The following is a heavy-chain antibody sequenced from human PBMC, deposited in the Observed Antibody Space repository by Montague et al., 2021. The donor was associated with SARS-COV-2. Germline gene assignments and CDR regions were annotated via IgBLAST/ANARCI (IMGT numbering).Heavy chain of an antibody. CDR1: GDSVSSNRLA. J-gene: IGHJ4*02. Sequence: CAISGDSVSSNRLAWGWIRQSPSRGLEWLGRTYYRSKWYSDYAPSVRGRLTVNPDASKNEFSLELNYVTPEDTAVYYCVRYSGWFYFDFWGQGTLVTVSS. CDR3: VRYSGWFYFDF. D-gene: IGHD6-19*01. CDR2: TYYRSKWYS. V-gene: IGHV6-1*01.